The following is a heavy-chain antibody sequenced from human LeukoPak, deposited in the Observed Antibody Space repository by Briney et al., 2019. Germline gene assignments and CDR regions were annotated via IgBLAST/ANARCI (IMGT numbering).Heavy chain of an antibody. J-gene: IGHJ1*01. Sequence: GGSLRLSCAASGFTFSSYWMSWVRQAPGKGPEWVAMIREDGGDIYYVDSVKGRFTISRDNAKNSLFLQMNSLRAEDTAVYYCVRDRGSGSSQTHEFFEHWGQGTLVTVSS. CDR3: VRDRGSGSSQTHEFFEH. V-gene: IGHV3-7*01. CDR1: GFTFSSYW. D-gene: IGHD1-26*01. CDR2: IREDGGDI.